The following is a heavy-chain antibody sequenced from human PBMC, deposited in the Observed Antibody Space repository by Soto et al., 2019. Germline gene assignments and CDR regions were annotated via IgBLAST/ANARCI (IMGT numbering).Heavy chain of an antibody. J-gene: IGHJ6*02. CDR2: IWYDGSNK. V-gene: IGHV3-33*01. D-gene: IGHD6-13*01. Sequence: GGSLRLSCAASGFTFSSYGMHWVRQAPGKGLEWVAVIWYDGSNKYYADSVKGRFTISRDNSKNTLYLQMNSLRAEDTAVYYFPRLSGSWYGYYYNRMDARGQGTTVTAAS. CDR3: PRLSGSWYGYYYNRMDA. CDR1: GFTFSSYG.